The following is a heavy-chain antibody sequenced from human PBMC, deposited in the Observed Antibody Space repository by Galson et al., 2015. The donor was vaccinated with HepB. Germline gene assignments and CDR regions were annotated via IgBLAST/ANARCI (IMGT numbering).Heavy chain of an antibody. CDR1: GFTFSSYA. J-gene: IGHJ3*02. V-gene: IGHV3-30*04. CDR3: ARMGGIGIYDILTGPAQSEAFDI. CDR2: ISYDGSNK. D-gene: IGHD3-9*01. Sequence: SLRLSCAASGFTFSSYAMHWVRQAPGKGLEWVAVISYDGSNKYYADSVKGRFTISRDNSKNTLYLQMNSLRAEDTAVYYCARMGGIGIYDILTGPAQSEAFDIWGQGTMVTVSS.